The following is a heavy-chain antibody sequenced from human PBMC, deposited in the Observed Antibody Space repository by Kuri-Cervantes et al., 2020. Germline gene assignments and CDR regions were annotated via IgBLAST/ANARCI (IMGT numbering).Heavy chain of an antibody. J-gene: IGHJ4*02. V-gene: IGHV3-23*01. Sequence: GESLKISCAASGFTFSSYAMSWVRQAPGKGLEWVSAISGSGGSTYYADSVKGRFTISRGNSKNTLYLQMSSLRAEDTAVYYCAKLENGGWGQGTLVTVSS. CDR3: AKLENGG. D-gene: IGHD1-1*01. CDR2: ISGSGGST. CDR1: GFTFSSYA.